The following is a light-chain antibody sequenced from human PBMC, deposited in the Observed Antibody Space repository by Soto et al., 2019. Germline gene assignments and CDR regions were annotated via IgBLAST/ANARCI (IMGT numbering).Light chain of an antibody. V-gene: IGKV3-11*01. CDR2: DAS. Sequence: EIVLTQSPGTLSLSLGERANISCRASQSVTTYLAWYQPKTGQAPRLLIHDASDRATGIPARFSGSGSGIDFTLTISCLEPEEFAVYYCQQRSNWPRALTFGGGTKVDIK. CDR1: QSVTTY. CDR3: QQRSNWPRALT. J-gene: IGKJ4*01.